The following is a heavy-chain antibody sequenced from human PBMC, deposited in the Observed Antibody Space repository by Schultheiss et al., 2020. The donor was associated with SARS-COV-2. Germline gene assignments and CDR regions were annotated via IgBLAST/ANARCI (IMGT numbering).Heavy chain of an antibody. V-gene: IGHV3-23*01. CDR1: GFTFSSYG. CDR2: ISGSGGST. CDR3: ARVALDDFWSGYLFYYGMDV. J-gene: IGHJ6*02. D-gene: IGHD3-3*01. Sequence: GGSLRLSCAASGFTFSSYGMHWVRQAPGKGLEWVSAISGSGGSTYYADSVKGRFTISRDNAKNSLYLQMNSLRAEDTAVYYCARVALDDFWSGYLFYYGMDVWGQGTTVTVSS.